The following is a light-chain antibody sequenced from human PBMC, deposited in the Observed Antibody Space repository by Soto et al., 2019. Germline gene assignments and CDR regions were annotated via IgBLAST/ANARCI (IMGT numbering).Light chain of an antibody. CDR1: SSNIGINS. V-gene: IGLV1-51*01. Sequence: QSVLTQPPSVFAAPGQKVTISCSGGSSNIGINSVSWYQQLPEAAPKLLIFDNNKRPSGIPDRFSASKSGASATLGITGLQAGDEAHYYCAAWDSFLSSGVFGGGTKLTVL. CDR3: AAWDSFLSSGV. J-gene: IGLJ3*02. CDR2: DNN.